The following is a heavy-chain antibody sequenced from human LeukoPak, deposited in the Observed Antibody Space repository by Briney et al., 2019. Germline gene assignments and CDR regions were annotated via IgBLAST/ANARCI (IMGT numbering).Heavy chain of an antibody. J-gene: IGHJ4*02. CDR1: GGSISSYY. V-gene: IGHV4-59*12. Sequence: SETLSLTRTVSGGSISSYYWSWIRQPPGKGLEGIGYIYYSGSTNYNPSLKSRVTISVDTSKNQFSLKLSSVTAADTAVYYCARDLRDWKTFDYWGQGTLVTVSS. CDR2: IYYSGST. CDR3: ARDLRDWKTFDY. D-gene: IGHD1-1*01.